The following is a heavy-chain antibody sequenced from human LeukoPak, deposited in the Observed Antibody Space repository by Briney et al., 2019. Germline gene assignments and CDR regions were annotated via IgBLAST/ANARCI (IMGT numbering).Heavy chain of an antibody. V-gene: IGHV3-23*01. J-gene: IGHJ3*01. CDR2: ISGGGVNT. CDR1: GFPFNNYA. D-gene: IGHD3-3*01. CDR3: AKEGRGYDFWGGYTFDV. Sequence: GGSQRLSFTASGFPFNNYALSWVRQAPGEGLEWVAAISGGGVNTYYAESVKGRFTVSRDNSENTLHLQMNSLRVDDTAVYYCAKEGRGYDFWGGYTFDVWGRGTMVSVSS.